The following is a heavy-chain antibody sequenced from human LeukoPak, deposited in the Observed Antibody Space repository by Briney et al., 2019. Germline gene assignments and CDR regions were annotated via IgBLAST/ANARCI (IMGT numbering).Heavy chain of an antibody. D-gene: IGHD2-21*02. Sequence: GGSLRLSCAASGFTFNSYAMHWVRQAPGKGLEWVAVISYDGSNKYYADSVKGRFTIPRDNSRNTLYLQMNSLRAEDTAVYYCARPYCGGDCYSGRKDFQNWGQGTLVTVSS. CDR3: ARPYCGGDCYSGRKDFQN. CDR1: GFTFNSYA. V-gene: IGHV3-30-3*01. J-gene: IGHJ1*01. CDR2: ISYDGSNK.